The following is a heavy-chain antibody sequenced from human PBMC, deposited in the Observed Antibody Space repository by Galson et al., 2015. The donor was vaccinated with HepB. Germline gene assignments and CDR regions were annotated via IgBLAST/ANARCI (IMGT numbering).Heavy chain of an antibody. CDR1: GFSFSTYA. J-gene: IGHJ4*02. D-gene: IGHD6-19*01. CDR2: ISGSGGGT. CDR3: VKPVRFGGISLAGIDS. V-gene: IGHV3-23*01. Sequence: SLRLSCAASGFSFSTYAMTWVRQAPGRGLEWVSSISGSGGGTYYAHSVKGRFTISRDNSRNTLCLQMNSLRADDTALYYCVKPVRFGGISLAGIDSWGQGTLVTVSS.